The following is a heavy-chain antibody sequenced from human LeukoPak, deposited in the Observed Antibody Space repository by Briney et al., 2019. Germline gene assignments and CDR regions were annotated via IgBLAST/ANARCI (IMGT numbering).Heavy chain of an antibody. CDR1: GGSISSGDYS. D-gene: IGHD6-19*01. Sequence: SQTLSLTCTVSGGSISSGDYSWSWIRQPPGKGLEWIGYIYYSGSTYYNPSLKSRVTISVDTSKNQFSLKLSSVTAADTAVYYCARVGGQWLGFDYWGQGTLVTVSS. J-gene: IGHJ4*02. CDR3: ARVGGQWLGFDY. CDR2: IYYSGST. V-gene: IGHV4-30-4*01.